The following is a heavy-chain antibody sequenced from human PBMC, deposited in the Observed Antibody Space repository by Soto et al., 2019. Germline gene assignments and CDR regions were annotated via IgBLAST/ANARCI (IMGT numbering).Heavy chain of an antibody. J-gene: IGHJ3*02. CDR2: IRSKANSYAT. D-gene: IGHD1-26*01. CDR1: GFTFSGSA. CDR3: TRRVGGSYYFSHDGAFDI. V-gene: IGHV3-73*01. Sequence: PGGSLRLSCAASGFTFSGSAMHWVRQASGKGLEWVGRIRSKANSYATAYAASVKGRFTISRDDSKNTAYLQMNSLKTEDTAVYYCTRRVGGSYYFSHDGAFDIWGQGTMVTVAS.